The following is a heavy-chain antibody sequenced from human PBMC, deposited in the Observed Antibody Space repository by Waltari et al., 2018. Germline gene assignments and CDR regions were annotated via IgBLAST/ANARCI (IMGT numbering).Heavy chain of an antibody. CDR1: GFTFNNYA. D-gene: IGHD3-16*01. J-gene: IGHJ5*02. CDR2: VIYSGGTT. CDR3: AKEDFGGVDH. Sequence: EVQLLESGGGLVQPGGSLRLSWAASGFTFNNYAMGWVRQAPGKGLEWVSVIYSGGTTYYADSVKGRFTISRDNSKNTLYLQMNSLRPEDTAVYHCAKEDFGGVDHWGQGTLVTVSS. V-gene: IGHV3-23*03.